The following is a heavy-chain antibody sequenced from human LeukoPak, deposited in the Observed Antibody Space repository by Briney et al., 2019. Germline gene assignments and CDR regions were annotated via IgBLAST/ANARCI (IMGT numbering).Heavy chain of an antibody. CDR2: IHYSGST. V-gene: IGHV4-31*03. Sequence: PSETLSLTCTVSGGSISSGGYYWSWIRQHPGKGLEWIGYIHYSGSTYYNPSLKSRVTISVDTSKNQFSLKLSSVTAADTAVYYCARGESIAVAGTGHWFDPWGQGTLVTVSS. CDR3: ARGESIAVAGTGHWFDP. D-gene: IGHD6-19*01. J-gene: IGHJ5*02. CDR1: GGSISSGGYY.